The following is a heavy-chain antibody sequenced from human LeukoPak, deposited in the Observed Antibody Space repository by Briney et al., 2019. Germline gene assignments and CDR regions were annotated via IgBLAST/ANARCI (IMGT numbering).Heavy chain of an antibody. CDR3: ARGRWLQSSEYFDY. CDR1: GYTFTGYY. Sequence: SVKVSCKASGYTFTGYYMHWVRQAPGQGLEWMGWVNPNSGNTGYAQKFQGRVTITRNTSISTAYMELSSLRSEDTAVYYCARGRWLQSSEYFDYWGQGTLVTVSS. D-gene: IGHD5-24*01. J-gene: IGHJ4*02. CDR2: VNPNSGNT. V-gene: IGHV1-8*03.